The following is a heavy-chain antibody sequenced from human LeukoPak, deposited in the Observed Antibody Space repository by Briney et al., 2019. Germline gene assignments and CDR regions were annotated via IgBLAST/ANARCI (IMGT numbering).Heavy chain of an antibody. J-gene: IGHJ4*02. CDR2: ISAYNGNT. D-gene: IGHD3-22*01. CDR3: ARARSSYYDSSGYNY. CDR1: GYTFTSYG. Sequence: ASVKVSCKASGYTFTSYGISWVRQAPGQGLEWMGWISAYNGNTNYAQKLQGRVTMTTDPSTSTAYMELRSLRSDDTAVYYCARARSSYYDSSGYNYWGQGTLVTVSS. V-gene: IGHV1-18*01.